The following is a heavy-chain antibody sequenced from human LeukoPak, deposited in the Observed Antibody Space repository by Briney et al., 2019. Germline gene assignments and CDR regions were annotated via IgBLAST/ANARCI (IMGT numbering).Heavy chain of an antibody. CDR2: IYTSGTT. CDR1: GDSISSGIHS. D-gene: IGHD3-22*01. J-gene: IGHJ3*02. Sequence: SQTLSLTCNVSGDSISSGIHSWSRIRQPAGKGLEWIGRIYTSGTTNYNPSLRSRVTISVDTSKNQFSLKLSSVTAADTAVYYCARGPYYYDSSGAFDIWGQGTMVTVSS. V-gene: IGHV4-61*02. CDR3: ARGPYYYDSSGAFDI.